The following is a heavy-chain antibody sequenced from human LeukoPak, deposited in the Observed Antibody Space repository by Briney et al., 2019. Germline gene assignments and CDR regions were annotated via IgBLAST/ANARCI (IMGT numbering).Heavy chain of an antibody. J-gene: IGHJ1*01. V-gene: IGHV3-48*02. CDR3: ARGAYCGGDCYSAVEYFQH. CDR1: GFTFSSYS. D-gene: IGHD2-21*02. Sequence: GGSLRLSCAASGFTFSSYSMNWVRQAPGKGLEWVSYISSSSSTIYYADSVKGRFTISRDNAKNSLYLQMNSLRDEDTAVYYCARGAYCGGDCYSAVEYFQHWGQGTLVTVSS. CDR2: ISSSSSTI.